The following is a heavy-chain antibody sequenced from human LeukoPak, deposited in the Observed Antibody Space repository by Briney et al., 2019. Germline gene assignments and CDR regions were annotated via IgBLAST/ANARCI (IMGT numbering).Heavy chain of an antibody. CDR2: ISGSGGST. Sequence: GGSLRLSCAASGFTFSSYAMSWVRQAPGKGLEWVSAISGSGGSTYYADSVKGRFTISRDNSKNTLYLQMNSLRAEDTAVYYCAKVRLCERSGTSCYFDYWGQGTLVTVSS. J-gene: IGHJ4*02. CDR1: GFTFSSYA. CDR3: AKVRLCERSGTSCYFDY. D-gene: IGHD2-2*01. V-gene: IGHV3-23*01.